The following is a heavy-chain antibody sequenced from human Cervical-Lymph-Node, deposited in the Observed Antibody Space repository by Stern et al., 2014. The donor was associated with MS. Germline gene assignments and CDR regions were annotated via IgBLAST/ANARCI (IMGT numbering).Heavy chain of an antibody. CDR1: GFTFSSYG. Sequence: VQLVESGGGVVQPGRSLRLSCAASGFTFSSYGMHWVRQAPGKGLEWVAVIWYDGSNKYYADSVKGRFTISRDNSKNTLYLQMNSLRAEDTAVYYCARVAYDFWSGYAFDYWGQGTLVTVSS. D-gene: IGHD3-3*01. V-gene: IGHV3-33*01. CDR2: IWYDGSNK. CDR3: ARVAYDFWSGYAFDY. J-gene: IGHJ4*02.